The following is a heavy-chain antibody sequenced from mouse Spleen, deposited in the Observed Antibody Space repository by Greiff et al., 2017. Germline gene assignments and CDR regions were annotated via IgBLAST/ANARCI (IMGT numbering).Heavy chain of an antibody. D-gene: IGHD1-1*01. CDR2: ISSGGSYT. CDR1: GFTFSSYA. J-gene: IGHJ1*01. CDR3: ARRGITTVVDWYFDV. V-gene: IGHV5-9-3*01. Sequence: EVQGVESGGGLVKPGGSLKLSCAASGFTFSSYAMSWVRQTPEKRLEWVATISSGGSYTYYPDSVKGRFTISRDNAKNTLYLQMSSLRSEDTAMYYCARRGITTVVDWYFDVWGAGTTVTVSS.